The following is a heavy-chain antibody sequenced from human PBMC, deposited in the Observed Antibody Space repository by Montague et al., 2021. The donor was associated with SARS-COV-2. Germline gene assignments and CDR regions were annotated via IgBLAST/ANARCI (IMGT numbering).Heavy chain of an antibody. D-gene: IGHD1-20*01. CDR2: IFYTGIT. Sequence: SETLSLTCTVSGGSVSDYSWSWIRQPPGEGLDYLGYIFYTGITYYNPSLKSRVTISVDTSKNQFSLKLSSVTAADTAVYYCARENNWNLNGWFDPWGQGTLVTVSS. J-gene: IGHJ5*02. V-gene: IGHV4-59*02. CDR1: GGSVSDYS. CDR3: ARENNWNLNGWFDP.